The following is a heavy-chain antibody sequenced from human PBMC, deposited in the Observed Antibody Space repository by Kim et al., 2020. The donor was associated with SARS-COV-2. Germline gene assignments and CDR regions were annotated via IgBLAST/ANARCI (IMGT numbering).Heavy chain of an antibody. Sequence: GGSLRLSCAASGFSFNSYAMSWVRQAPGKGLEWVSVITGSGGITYYADSVKGRFTISRDNSKNTLYLQMNSLRADDTAVYYCAAGFDYIWATLLEFFQHWRQGTLVTVSS. CDR3: AAGFDYIWATLLEFFQH. V-gene: IGHV3-23*01. D-gene: IGHD3-16*01. CDR2: ITGSGGIT. J-gene: IGHJ1*01. CDR1: GFSFNSYA.